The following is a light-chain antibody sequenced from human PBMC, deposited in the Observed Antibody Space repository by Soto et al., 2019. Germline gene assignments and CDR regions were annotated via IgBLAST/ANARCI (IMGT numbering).Light chain of an antibody. CDR2: EVS. J-gene: IGLJ3*02. V-gene: IGLV2-14*01. Sequence: QSALTQPASVSGSPGQWITISCTGTSSDVGGYNYVSWYQQHPGKAPKLMIYEVSNRPSGVSNRFSGSKSGNTASLTISGLQAEDEADYYCSSYTSSSTLEVFGGGTKSPS. CDR3: SSYTSSSTLEV. CDR1: SSDVGGYNY.